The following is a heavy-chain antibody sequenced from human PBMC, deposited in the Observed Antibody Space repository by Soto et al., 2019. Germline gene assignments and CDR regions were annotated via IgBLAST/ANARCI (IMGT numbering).Heavy chain of an antibody. CDR2: INHSGST. Sequence: SETLSLTCAVYGGSFSGYYWSWIRQPPGKGLEWIGEINHSGSTNYNPSLKSRVTLSVDTSKNQFSLKLSSVTAADTAVYYCARVVYCSGGSCYSQNKPRAKYYFDYWGQGTLVTVSS. V-gene: IGHV4-34*01. D-gene: IGHD2-15*01. CDR3: ARVVYCSGGSCYSQNKPRAKYYFDY. J-gene: IGHJ4*02. CDR1: GGSFSGYY.